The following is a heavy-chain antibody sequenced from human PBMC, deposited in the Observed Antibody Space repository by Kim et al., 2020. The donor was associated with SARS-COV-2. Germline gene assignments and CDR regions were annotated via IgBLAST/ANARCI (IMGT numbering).Heavy chain of an antibody. Sequence: TTCGQKFWGRVTVTRDTSKSTLYMELTSLRSEDTAVYYCAREGESLKHFDYWGQGTLVTVSS. V-gene: IGHV1-46*01. CDR2: T. D-gene: IGHD3-16*01. CDR3: AREGESLKHFDY. J-gene: IGHJ4*02.